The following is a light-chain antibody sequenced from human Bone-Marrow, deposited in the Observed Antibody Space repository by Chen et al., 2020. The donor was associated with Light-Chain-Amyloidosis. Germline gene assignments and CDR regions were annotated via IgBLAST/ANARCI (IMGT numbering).Light chain of an antibody. J-gene: IGKJ4*01. CDR1: QRXSSTY. CDR3: QQYXXSPLT. Sequence: IVXXXSPGTLSLXPGDKAXLSCXXSQRXSSTYXAWYXXKPGXAPRLXIYGVXSRAXGIAXRFXXXGSXXXFTXXISXLXPEDXXVYXXQQYXXSPLTFGGGTKVEIK. V-gene: IGKV3-20*01. CDR2: GVX.